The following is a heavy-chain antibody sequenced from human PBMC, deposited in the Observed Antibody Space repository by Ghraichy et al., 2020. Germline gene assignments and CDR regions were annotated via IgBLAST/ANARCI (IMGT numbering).Heavy chain of an antibody. V-gene: IGHV3-48*01. D-gene: IGHD2-2*01. CDR1: GFTFSSYS. Sequence: GGSLRLSCAASGFTFSSYSMNWVRQAPGKGLEWVSYISSSSSTIYYADSVKGRFTISRDNAKNSLYLQMNSLRAEDTAVYYCARDAVVPAAGYYYYMDVWGKGTTVTVSS. CDR3: ARDAVVPAAGYYYYMDV. J-gene: IGHJ6*03. CDR2: ISSSSSTI.